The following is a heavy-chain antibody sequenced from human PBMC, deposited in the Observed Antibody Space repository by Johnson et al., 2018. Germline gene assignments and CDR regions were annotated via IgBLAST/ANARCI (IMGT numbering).Heavy chain of an antibody. V-gene: IGHV3-9*01. CDR1: GFTFDDYA. J-gene: IGHJ6*03. CDR3: ARAIAATDFGYYYYMDV. D-gene: IGHD6-13*01. CDR2: ISWNSGTI. Sequence: VQLVQSGGGLVQPGRSLRLSCAASGFTFDDYAMHWVRQAPGKGLEWVSGISWNSGTIAYADSVKGRFTISRDNAKNSLYLQMNSLRAEDTAVYYCARAIAATDFGYYYYMDVWGKGTTVTVSS.